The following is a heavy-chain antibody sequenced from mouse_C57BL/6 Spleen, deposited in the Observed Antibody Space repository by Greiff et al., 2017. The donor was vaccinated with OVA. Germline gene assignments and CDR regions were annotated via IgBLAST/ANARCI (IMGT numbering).Heavy chain of an antibody. CDR1: GYTFTSYW. D-gene: IGHD1-1*01. CDR3: ARDTNFDY. CDR2: IDPSDSYT. J-gene: IGHJ2*01. V-gene: IGHV1-69*01. Sequence: VQLQQPGAELVMPGASVKLSCKASGYTFTSYWMHWVKQRPGQGLEWIGEIDPSDSYTNYNQKFKGKSTLTVDESSSTAYMQLSSLTSEDSAVYYCARDTNFDYWGQGTTLTVSS.